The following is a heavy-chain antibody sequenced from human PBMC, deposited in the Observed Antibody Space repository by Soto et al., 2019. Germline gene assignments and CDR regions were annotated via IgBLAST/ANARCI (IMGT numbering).Heavy chain of an antibody. Sequence: SVKVSCKASGGTFSSYAISWVRQAPGQGLEWMGGIIPIFGTANYAQKFQGRVTITADESTSTAYMELSSLRSEDTAVYYCARVLRGSYRNGPFGYWGQGTLVTVSS. D-gene: IGHD1-26*01. CDR2: IIPIFGTA. J-gene: IGHJ4*02. CDR1: GGTFSSYA. CDR3: ARVLRGSYRNGPFGY. V-gene: IGHV1-69*13.